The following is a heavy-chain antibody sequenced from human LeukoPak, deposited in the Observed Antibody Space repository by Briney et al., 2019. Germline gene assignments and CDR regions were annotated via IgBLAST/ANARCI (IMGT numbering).Heavy chain of an antibody. J-gene: IGHJ4*02. Sequence: SQTLSLTCTVSGGSVSSTEFYWGWIRQPPGKGLQWIGNIYYTGSTYYNPSLNSRVAMSVDTSQNQFSLKMASVTAADTAVYYCARLSKGRYFDYIFDNWGQGTLVTVSS. CDR3: ARLSKGRYFDYIFDN. CDR2: IYYTGST. V-gene: IGHV4-39*01. D-gene: IGHD3-9*01. CDR1: GGSVSSTEFY.